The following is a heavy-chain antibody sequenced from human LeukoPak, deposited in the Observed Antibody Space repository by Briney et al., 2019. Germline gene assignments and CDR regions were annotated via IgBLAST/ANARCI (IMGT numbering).Heavy chain of an antibody. D-gene: IGHD6-13*01. J-gene: IGHJ3*02. CDR2: IYYSGST. CDR3: ARRLYSSSWSHDAFDI. CDR1: GGSISSYY. V-gene: IGHV4-59*08. Sequence: SETLSLTCTVSGGSISSYYWSWIRQPPGKGLEWIGYIYYSGSTNYNPSLKSRVTISVDTSKNQFSLKLSSVTAADTAVYHCARRLYSSSWSHDAFDIWGQGTMVTVSS.